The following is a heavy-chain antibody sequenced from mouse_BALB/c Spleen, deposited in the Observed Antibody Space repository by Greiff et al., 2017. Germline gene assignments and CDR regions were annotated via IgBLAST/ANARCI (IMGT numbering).Heavy chain of an antibody. CDR3: ARDRSYYGNSFAY. CDR1: GYSITSDYA. D-gene: IGHD2-10*01. J-gene: IGHJ3*01. V-gene: IGHV3-2*02. Sequence: EVQLQESGPGLVKPSQSLSLTCTVTGYSITSDYAWNWIRQFPGNNLEWMGYISYSGSTSYNPSLKSRISITRDTSKNQFFLQLNSVTTEDTATYYCARDRSYYGNSFAYWGQGTLVTVSA. CDR2: ISYSGST.